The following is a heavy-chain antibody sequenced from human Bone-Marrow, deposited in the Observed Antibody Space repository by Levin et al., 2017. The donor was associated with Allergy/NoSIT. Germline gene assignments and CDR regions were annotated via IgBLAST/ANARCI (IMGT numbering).Heavy chain of an antibody. CDR1: GYTFTGYY. Sequence: ASVKVSCKASGYTFTGYYMHWVRQAPGQGLEWMGRINPNSGGTNYAQKFQGRVTMTRDTSISTAYMELSRLRSDDTAVYYCARAYCSSTSCIDDTGDGMDVWGQGTTVTVSS. J-gene: IGHJ6*02. D-gene: IGHD2-2*01. V-gene: IGHV1-2*06. CDR3: ARAYCSSTSCIDDTGDGMDV. CDR2: INPNSGGT.